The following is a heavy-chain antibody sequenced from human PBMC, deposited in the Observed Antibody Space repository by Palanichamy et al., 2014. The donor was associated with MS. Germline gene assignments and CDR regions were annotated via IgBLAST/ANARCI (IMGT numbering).Heavy chain of an antibody. CDR2: ISYDGSNQ. J-gene: IGHJ4*02. V-gene: IGHV3-30*18. D-gene: IGHD2-2*01. CDR3: AKDHASVVDAFYFDY. CDR1: GFTFSRYG. Sequence: QVQLVESGGGVVQPGRSLRLSCAASGFTFSRYGMHWVRQAPGKGLEWVAVISYDGSNQYYADSVKGRFTMSRDNSKNTLYLQMSSLRPGDTAVYYCAKDHASVVDAFYFDYWGQGTLVTVSS.